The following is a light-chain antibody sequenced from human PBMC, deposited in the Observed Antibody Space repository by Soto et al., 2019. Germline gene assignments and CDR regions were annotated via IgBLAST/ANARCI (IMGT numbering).Light chain of an antibody. CDR2: KAS. V-gene: IGKV1-5*03. Sequence: DIQMTQSPSTLSASVGDRVTITCRASQSISSWLAWYQQKPGKAPKLLMYKASSLESGVPSRFSGSVSGTEFTLTISSLQPDDFATYYCQQYNSYSRTFGQGTKVEIK. CDR1: QSISSW. CDR3: QQYNSYSRT. J-gene: IGKJ1*01.